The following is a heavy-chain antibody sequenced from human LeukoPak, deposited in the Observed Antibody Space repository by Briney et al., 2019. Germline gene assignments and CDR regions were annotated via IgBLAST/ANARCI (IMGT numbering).Heavy chain of an antibody. J-gene: IGHJ4*02. CDR2: IYSGGST. Sequence: GGSLRLSCAASGFTVSSNYMSWVRQAPGKGLEWVSVIYSGGSTYYADSVKGRFTISRDNSKNTLYLQMNSLRAEDTAVYYCARDRTSGYFDYWGQGTLVTVSS. V-gene: IGHV3-53*01. D-gene: IGHD3-3*01. CDR3: ARDRTSGYFDY. CDR1: GFTVSSNY.